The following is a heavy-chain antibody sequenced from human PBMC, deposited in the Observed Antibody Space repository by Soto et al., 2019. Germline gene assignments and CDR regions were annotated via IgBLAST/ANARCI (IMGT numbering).Heavy chain of an antibody. CDR3: ARDPAKWVAAAGNFDY. CDR2: TYYRSKWYN. D-gene: IGHD6-13*01. V-gene: IGHV6-1*01. J-gene: IGHJ4*02. Sequence: SQTLSLTCAISGDSVSSNSAAWNWIRQSPSRGLEWLGRTYYRSKWYNDYAVSVKSRITINPDTSKNQFSLQLNSVTPEDTAVYYCARDPAKWVAAAGNFDYWGQGTLVTVSS. CDR1: GDSVSSNSAA.